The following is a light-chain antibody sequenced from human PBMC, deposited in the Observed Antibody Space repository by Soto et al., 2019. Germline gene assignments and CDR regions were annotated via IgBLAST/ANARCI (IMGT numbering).Light chain of an antibody. CDR1: QSISSY. CDR2: AAS. Sequence: DIQVTQSPSSLSASVGDRVTITCRASQSISSYLNWYQQKPGKAPKLLIYAASSLQSGVPSRFSGSGSGTDFTLAISSLQPDDFTTYYCQQSYSTPYTFGQGTKLEIK. CDR3: QQSYSTPYT. V-gene: IGKV1-39*01. J-gene: IGKJ2*01.